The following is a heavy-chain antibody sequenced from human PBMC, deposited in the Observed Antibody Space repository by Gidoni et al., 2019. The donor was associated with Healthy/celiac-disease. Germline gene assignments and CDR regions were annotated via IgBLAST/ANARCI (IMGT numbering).Heavy chain of an antibody. CDR2: IWYDGSNK. CDR1: GFTFSRYG. J-gene: IGHJ5*02. CDR3: ARDGIGIFVWYNWFDP. V-gene: IGHV3-33*01. Sequence: QVQLVESGGGVVQPGRSLRLSCAASGFTFSRYGMHWVRQAPGKGLEWVAVIWYDGSNKYYADAVKGRFTISRDNSKNTLYLQMNSLRAEDTAVYYCARDGIGIFVWYNWFDPWGQGTLVTVSS. D-gene: IGHD3-3*01.